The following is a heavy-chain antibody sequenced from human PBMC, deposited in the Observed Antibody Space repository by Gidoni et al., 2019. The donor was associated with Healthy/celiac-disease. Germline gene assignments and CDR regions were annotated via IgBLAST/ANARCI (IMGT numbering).Heavy chain of an antibody. J-gene: IGHJ4*02. CDR3: ARTPGATTGY. Sequence: QVQLVESGGGVVQPGRSLRLSCAASGFTFSSYAMHWVRQAPGKGLEWVAVISYDGSNKYYADSVKGRFTISRDNSKNTLYLQMNSLRAEDTAVYYCARTPGATTGYWGQGTLVTVSS. V-gene: IGHV3-30-3*01. CDR2: ISYDGSNK. CDR1: GFTFSSYA. D-gene: IGHD1-26*01.